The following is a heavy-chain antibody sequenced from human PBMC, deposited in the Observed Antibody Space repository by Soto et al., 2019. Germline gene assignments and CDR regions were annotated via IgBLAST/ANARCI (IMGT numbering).Heavy chain of an antibody. D-gene: IGHD1-1*01. CDR3: ARGGTGTMRNYYMDV. CDR2: VSYSGST. Sequence: QVQLQESGPGLVKPSETLSLTCTVSDDSISRYYWSWIRQPPGKGLEWIGCVSYSGSTYFIPSLKSRVTISVDTSKNQVSRKLSSVTAADTAVYYCARGGTGTMRNYYMDVWGKGTMVTVSS. V-gene: IGHV4-59*01. J-gene: IGHJ6*03. CDR1: DDSISRYY.